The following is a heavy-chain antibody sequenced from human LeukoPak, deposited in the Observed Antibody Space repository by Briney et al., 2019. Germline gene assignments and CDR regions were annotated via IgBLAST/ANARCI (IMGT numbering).Heavy chain of an antibody. Sequence: ASVKVSCKASGYPLPSYYMHWVRQAPGQGLEWMGVINPSRGNTNSAQKFQGRVTMTRDTSTRTAYMELSSLRSEDMAVYYCTREGAYGAHGFDYWGQGTLITVSS. CDR1: GYPLPSYY. D-gene: IGHD4-17*01. J-gene: IGHJ4*02. V-gene: IGHV1-46*01. CDR3: TREGAYGAHGFDY. CDR2: INPSRGNT.